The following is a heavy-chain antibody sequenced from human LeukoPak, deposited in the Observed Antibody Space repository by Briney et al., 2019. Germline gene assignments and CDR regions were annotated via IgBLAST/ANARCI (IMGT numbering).Heavy chain of an antibody. CDR2: IYHSGST. Sequence: GSLRLSCAASGFTFSSYAMSWVRQAPGKGLEWIGEIYHSGSTNYNPSLKSRVTISVDKSKNQFSLKLSSVTAADTAVYYCVRVKRAQYFQHWGQGTLVTVSS. J-gene: IGHJ1*01. CDR1: GFTFSSYAM. V-gene: IGHV4-4*02. CDR3: VRVKRAQYFQH. D-gene: IGHD4-23*01.